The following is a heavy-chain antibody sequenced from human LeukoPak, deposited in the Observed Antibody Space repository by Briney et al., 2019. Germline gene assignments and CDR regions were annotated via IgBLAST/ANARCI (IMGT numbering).Heavy chain of an antibody. CDR3: GRLVSSWYYYYYMDV. V-gene: IGHV4-38-2*02. J-gene: IGHJ6*03. CDR2: IYHSGST. CDR1: GYSISSGYY. Sequence: SETLSLTCTVSGYSISSGYYWGWIRQPPGKGLEWIGSIYHSGSTYYNPSLKSRVTISVDTSKNKFSLKLSSVTAAATAVYYCGRLVSSWYYYYYMDVWGKGTTVTISS. D-gene: IGHD6-13*01.